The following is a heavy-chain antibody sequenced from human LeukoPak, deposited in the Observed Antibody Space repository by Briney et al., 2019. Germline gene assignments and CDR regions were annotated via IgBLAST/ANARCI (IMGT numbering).Heavy chain of an antibody. CDR3: AKGYGWEASYYYYYMDV. V-gene: IGHV3-20*04. Sequence: PGGSLRLSCAASGFTFDDYGMSWVRQAPGKGLEWVSGINWNGGSTGYADSVKGRLTISRDNAKNSLYLQMNSLRAEDTALYYCAKGYGWEASYYYYYMDVWGKGTTVTISS. J-gene: IGHJ6*03. CDR1: GFTFDDYG. CDR2: INWNGGST. D-gene: IGHD1-26*01.